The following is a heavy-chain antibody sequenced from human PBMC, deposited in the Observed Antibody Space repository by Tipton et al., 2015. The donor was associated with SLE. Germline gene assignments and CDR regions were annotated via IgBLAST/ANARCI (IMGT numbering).Heavy chain of an antibody. Sequence: TLSLTCAVYGGSFSGYYWSWIRQPPGKGLEWIGEINHSGSTNYNPSLKSRVTISVDTSKNRFSLKLSSVTAADTAVYYCARSSAAAESYYYYGMDVWGQGTTVTVSS. CDR3: ARSSAAAESYYYYGMDV. CDR1: GGSFSGYY. D-gene: IGHD6-13*01. J-gene: IGHJ6*02. CDR2: INHSGST. V-gene: IGHV4-34*01.